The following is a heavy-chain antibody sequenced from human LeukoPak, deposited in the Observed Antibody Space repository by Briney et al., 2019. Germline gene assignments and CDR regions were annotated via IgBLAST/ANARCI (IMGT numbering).Heavy chain of an antibody. V-gene: IGHV4-59*01. D-gene: IGHD3-22*01. CDR3: ARDSYYDSSGYFNDTFDM. CDR1: GGSISSYY. J-gene: IGHJ3*02. Sequence: SETLSLTCTVSGGSISSYYWSWIRQPPGKGLGWIGHISDSGDTNYNPSLKSRITISVDPSKNQFSLKLSSVTAADTAVYYCARDSYYDSSGYFNDTFDMWGQGTVVTVSS. CDR2: ISDSGDT.